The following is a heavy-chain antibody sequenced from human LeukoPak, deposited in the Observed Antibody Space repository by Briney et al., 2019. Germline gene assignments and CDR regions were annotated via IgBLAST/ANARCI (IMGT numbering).Heavy chain of an antibody. CDR2: IHTSGST. V-gene: IGHV4-4*07. Sequence: SETLSLTCIFSGGSISSYYWSWIRQPAGKGLEWIGRIHTSGSTNYNPSLKSRVTMSVDTSKNQFSLKLSSVTAADTAVYYCAYSDYDGWFDPWGQGTLVTVSS. CDR1: GGSISSYY. D-gene: IGHD5-12*01. CDR3: AYSDYDGWFDP. J-gene: IGHJ5*02.